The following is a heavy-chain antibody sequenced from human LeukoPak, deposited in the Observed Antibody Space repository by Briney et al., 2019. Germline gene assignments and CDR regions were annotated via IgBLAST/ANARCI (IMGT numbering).Heavy chain of an antibody. V-gene: IGHV1-3*01. CDR1: GYTFTSYA. CDR2: INAGNGNT. CDR3: ARVPIAVAGPAQKRDLKMGTYFDY. J-gene: IGHJ4*02. Sequence: GASVKVSCKASGYTFTSYAMHWVRQAHGQRLEWMGWINAGNGNTKYSQKFQGRVSITRDTSASTAYMELSSLRAEDTAVYYCARVPIAVAGPAQKRDLKMGTYFDYWGQGTLVTVSS. D-gene: IGHD6-19*01.